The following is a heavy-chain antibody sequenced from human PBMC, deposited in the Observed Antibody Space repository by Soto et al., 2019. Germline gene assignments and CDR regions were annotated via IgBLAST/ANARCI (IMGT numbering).Heavy chain of an antibody. Sequence: SETLSLTCTVSGGSVSSGSYYWSWIRQPPGKGLEWIGYIYYSGSTNYNPSLKSRVTISVDTSKNQFSLKLSSVTAADTAVYYCARVLSGPYSSGWYVDYWGQGTLVTVSS. J-gene: IGHJ4*02. CDR1: GGSVSSGSYY. CDR3: ARVLSGPYSSGWYVDY. D-gene: IGHD6-19*01. V-gene: IGHV4-61*01. CDR2: IYYSGST.